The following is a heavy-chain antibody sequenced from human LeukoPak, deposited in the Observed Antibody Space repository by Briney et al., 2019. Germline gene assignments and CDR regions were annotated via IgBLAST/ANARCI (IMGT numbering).Heavy chain of an antibody. V-gene: IGHV3-21*04. CDR1: GFTFSSYS. CDR2: ISSSSSYI. CDR3: AKQETTCYSDHCDWFDP. J-gene: IGHJ5*02. D-gene: IGHD2-15*01. Sequence: PGGSLRLSCAASGFTFSSYSMNWVRQAPGKGLEWVSSISSSSSYIYYADSVKGRFTISRDNSKNTLYLQMNGLRAEDTAIYYCAKQETTCYSDHCDWFDPWGQGTLVTVSS.